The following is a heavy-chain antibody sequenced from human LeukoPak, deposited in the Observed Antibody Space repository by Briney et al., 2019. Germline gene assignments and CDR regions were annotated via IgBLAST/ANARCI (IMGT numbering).Heavy chain of an antibody. D-gene: IGHD5-18*01. CDR3: ARGNTAMVPGYYYYGMDV. V-gene: IGHV4-59*01. J-gene: IGHJ6*02. Sequence: KPSETLSLTCTVSGGSISSYYWSWIRQPPGKGLEWIGCIYYSGSTNYNPSLKSRVTISVDTSKNQLSLKLSSVTAADTAVYYCARGNTAMVPGYYYYGMDVWGQGTTVTVSS. CDR2: IYYSGST. CDR1: GGSISSYY.